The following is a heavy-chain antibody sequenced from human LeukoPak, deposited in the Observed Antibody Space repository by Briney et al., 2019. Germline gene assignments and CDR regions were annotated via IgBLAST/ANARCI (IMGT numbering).Heavy chain of an antibody. CDR2: INLSGVST. CDR1: RYTFTSYY. V-gene: IGHV1-46*04. D-gene: IGHD4-23*01. J-gene: IGHJ5*02. CDR3: ARDISVEDTAWWFDP. Sequence: ASAKDSCMASRYTFTSYYMHTVRQAPGQGLERMGLINLSGVSTNYAQTLQGTVSITRDMTTSTHYIGLCTLREPDTALYFCARDISVEDTAWWFDPWGQGTRVTVSS.